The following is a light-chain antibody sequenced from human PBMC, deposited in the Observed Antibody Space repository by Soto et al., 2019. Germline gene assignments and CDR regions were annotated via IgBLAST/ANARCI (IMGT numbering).Light chain of an antibody. CDR1: TGAVTSDYY. CDR3: LLYYGGAQV. J-gene: IGLJ1*01. Sequence: QAVVTQEPSLTVSPGGTVTLTCASSTGAVTSDYYPSWFQQTPGQPPRALIYSTSNKYSWTPARFSGSLVGGKAALTLSGVQPDDEAEYYCLLYYGGAQVFGTGTKVTVL. CDR2: STS. V-gene: IGLV7-43*01.